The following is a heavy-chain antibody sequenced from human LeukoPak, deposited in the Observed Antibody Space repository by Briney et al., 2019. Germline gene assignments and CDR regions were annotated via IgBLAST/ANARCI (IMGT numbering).Heavy chain of an antibody. CDR1: GYTFTSYY. J-gene: IGHJ4*02. V-gene: IGHV1-46*01. CDR2: INPSGGTT. Sequence: ASVKVSCKASGYTFTSYYMHWVRQAPGQGLEWMGIINPSGGTTSYAQKFQGRVTMTRDTSTSTVYMELSSLRSEDTAVYYCARCGEPSYDILTGYSRFDYWGQGTLITVSS. CDR3: ARCGEPSYDILTGYSRFDY. D-gene: IGHD3-9*01.